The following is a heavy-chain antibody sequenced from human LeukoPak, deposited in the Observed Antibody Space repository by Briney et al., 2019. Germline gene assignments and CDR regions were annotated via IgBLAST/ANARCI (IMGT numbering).Heavy chain of an antibody. Sequence: PSETLSLTCTVSGGSISSYYWSWIRQPPGKGLEWIGFVYYSGSTSYNPSLKSRVTISVDTSKKQFSLKLSSVTAADTAVYYCARSSEGRYYYDSSGYGYFYYYMDVWGKGTTVTISS. CDR1: GGSISSYY. CDR2: VYYSGST. J-gene: IGHJ6*03. D-gene: IGHD3-22*01. V-gene: IGHV4-59*01. CDR3: ARSSEGRYYYDSSGYGYFYYYMDV.